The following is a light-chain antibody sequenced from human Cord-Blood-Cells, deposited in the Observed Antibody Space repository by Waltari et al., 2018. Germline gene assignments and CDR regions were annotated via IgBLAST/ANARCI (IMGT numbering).Light chain of an antibody. CDR1: QSVLYSSNNKNY. CDR2: WAS. V-gene: IGKV4-1*01. CDR3: QAQNT. J-gene: IGKJ2*01. Sequence: DIVMTQSPDSLAVSLGERATINCKSSQSVLYSSNNKNYLAWYQQKTGQPPKLLIYWASTRESGVPDRFSGSGSGTDFTLTISSLQAEDVAVYYCQAQNTFGQGTKLEIK.